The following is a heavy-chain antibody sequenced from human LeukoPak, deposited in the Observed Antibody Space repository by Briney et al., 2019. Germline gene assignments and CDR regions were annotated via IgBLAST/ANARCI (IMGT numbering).Heavy chain of an antibody. Sequence: GGSLRLSCAASGFTFSSYAMSWVRQAPGKGLEWVSAISGSGGSTYYADSVKGRFTISRDNSKNTLYLQMNSLRAEDTAVYYCARTLARASSSGSYYGAFDIWGQGTMVTVSS. V-gene: IGHV3-23*01. CDR2: ISGSGGST. D-gene: IGHD1-26*01. CDR1: GFTFSSYA. J-gene: IGHJ3*02. CDR3: ARTLARASSSGSYYGAFDI.